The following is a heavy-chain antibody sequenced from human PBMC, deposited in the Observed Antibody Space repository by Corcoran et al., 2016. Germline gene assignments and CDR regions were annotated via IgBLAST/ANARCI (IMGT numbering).Heavy chain of an antibody. CDR2: IIPIFGTA. J-gene: IGHJ4*02. D-gene: IGHD2-2*01. CDR3: ARAGYCRRTSCPHPFDY. CDR1: GGTFSSYA. V-gene: IGHV1-69*01. Sequence: QVQLVQSGAEVKKPGSSVKVSCKASGGTFSSYAISWVRQAPGQGLEWMGGIIPIFGTANYAQKFQGRVTITADESPSTAYMELRSLRSEDTAVYYCARAGYCRRTSCPHPFDYWCKGTLVTVAS.